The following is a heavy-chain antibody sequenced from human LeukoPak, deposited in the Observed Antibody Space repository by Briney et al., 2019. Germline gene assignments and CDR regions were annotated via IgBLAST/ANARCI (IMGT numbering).Heavy chain of an antibody. Sequence: ASVKVSCKASGYTFTGYYMHWVRQAPGQGLEWMGWINHNSGGTNYAQKFQGRVTMTRDTSISTAYMELSRLRSDDTAVYYCARVGHSSGWYYFDYWGQGTLVTVSS. J-gene: IGHJ4*02. CDR3: ARVGHSSGWYYFDY. D-gene: IGHD6-19*01. V-gene: IGHV1-2*02. CDR2: INHNSGGT. CDR1: GYTFTGYY.